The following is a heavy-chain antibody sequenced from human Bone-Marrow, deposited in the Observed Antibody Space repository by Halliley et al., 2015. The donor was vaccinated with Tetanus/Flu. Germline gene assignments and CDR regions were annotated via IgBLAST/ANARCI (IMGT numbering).Heavy chain of an antibody. J-gene: IGHJ6*02. CDR1: GASTTSAIYY. Sequence: TLSLTCTVSGASTTSAIYYWGWIRQPPGKGLEWIGSIYYTGNTYYSASFQSRVTVSLDTSKNQFSLRLTSVTAADTGLYYCAVYTIRDYSYTVDLWGQGTAVTVSS. D-gene: IGHD1-20*01. CDR2: IYYTGNT. V-gene: IGHV4-39*01. CDR3: AVYTIRDYSYTVDL.